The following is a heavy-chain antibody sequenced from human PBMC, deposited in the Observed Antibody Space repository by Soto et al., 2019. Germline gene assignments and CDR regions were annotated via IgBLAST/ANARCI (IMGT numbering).Heavy chain of an antibody. CDR1: GFTFSGSA. CDR2: IRSKANSYAT. CDR3: TGLLSPLGTGSPY. V-gene: IGHV3-73*01. J-gene: IGHJ4*02. D-gene: IGHD1-1*01. Sequence: GGSLRLSCAASGFTFSGSAMHWVRQASGKGLEWVGRIRSKANSYATAYAASVKGRFTISRDDSKNTAYLQMNSLKTEDTAVYYCTGLLSPLGTGSPYWGQGTLVTVSS.